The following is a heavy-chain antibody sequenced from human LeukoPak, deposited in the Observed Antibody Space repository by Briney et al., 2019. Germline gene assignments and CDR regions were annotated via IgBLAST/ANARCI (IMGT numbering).Heavy chain of an antibody. D-gene: IGHD2-2*01. CDR3: ARLADCSSSSCRSFDY. Sequence: ASVTVSRKASGYTFNDFYVHWVRQAPGQGLEWMGWINPKIDDTIYAQNVRGRVTMTRDTSISTAYMELSRLRSDDTAVYYCARLADCSSSSCRSFDYWGQGTLVTVSS. CDR1: GYTFNDFY. V-gene: IGHV1-2*02. CDR2: INPKIDDT. J-gene: IGHJ4*02.